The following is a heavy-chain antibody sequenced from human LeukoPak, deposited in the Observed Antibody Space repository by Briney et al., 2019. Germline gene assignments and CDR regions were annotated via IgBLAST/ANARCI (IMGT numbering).Heavy chain of an antibody. Sequence: GGSLRLSCAASGFTFSNAWMSWVHQAPGKGLEWVGRIKSKSDGGTTDYAAPVKGRFTISRDDSKNTLYLQMNSLKTEDTAVYYCKGKAYYYDSSGSVDAFDIWGQGTMVTVSS. CDR3: KGKAYYYDSSGSVDAFDI. D-gene: IGHD3-22*01. CDR1: GFTFSNAW. J-gene: IGHJ3*02. CDR2: IKSKSDGGTT. V-gene: IGHV3-15*01.